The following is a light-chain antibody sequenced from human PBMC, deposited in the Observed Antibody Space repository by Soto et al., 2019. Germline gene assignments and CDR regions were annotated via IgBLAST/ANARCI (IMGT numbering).Light chain of an antibody. J-gene: IGLJ3*02. Sequence: QSVLTQPPSASGTPGQRVTISCSGSTSNIGNYYVYWYQQLPGTAPKLLIYRNGQRPSGVPDRFSGSKSGTSASLAISGLRSEDEADYYCAAWDDSLSGWLFGGGTKLTVL. CDR2: RNG. CDR3: AAWDDSLSGWL. V-gene: IGLV1-47*01. CDR1: TSNIGNYY.